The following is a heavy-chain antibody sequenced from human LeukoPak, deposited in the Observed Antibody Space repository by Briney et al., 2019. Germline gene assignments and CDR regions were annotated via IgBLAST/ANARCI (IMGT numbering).Heavy chain of an antibody. Sequence: GESLKISCKGSGYSFTSYWIGWVRQMPGKGLEWMGIIYPGDSDTRYSPSFQGQVTISADKSISTAYLQWSSPKASDTAMYYCARLWLSSGGSWEQINWFDPWGQGTLVTVSS. J-gene: IGHJ5*02. CDR1: GYSFTSYW. CDR2: IYPGDSDT. D-gene: IGHD2-15*01. V-gene: IGHV5-51*01. CDR3: ARLWLSSGGSWEQINWFDP.